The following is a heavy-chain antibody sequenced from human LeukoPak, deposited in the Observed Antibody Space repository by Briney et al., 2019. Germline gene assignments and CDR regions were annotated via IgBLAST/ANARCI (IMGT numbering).Heavy chain of an antibody. CDR3: ARDPAGTGNWFDP. V-gene: IGHV4-61*01. Sequence: SQTLSLTCAIFGDSVSSDSAAWTWIRQPPGKGLEWIGYIYYSGSTNYNPSLKSRVTISVDTSKNQFSLKLSSVTAADTAVYYCARDPAGTGNWFDPWGQGTLVTVSS. D-gene: IGHD6-13*01. CDR2: IYYSGST. J-gene: IGHJ5*02. CDR1: GDSVSSDSAA.